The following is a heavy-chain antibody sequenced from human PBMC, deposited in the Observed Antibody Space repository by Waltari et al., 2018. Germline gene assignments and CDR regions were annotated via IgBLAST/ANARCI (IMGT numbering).Heavy chain of an antibody. D-gene: IGHD6-19*01. Sequence: EVQLVESGGGLVQPGGSLRLSCAASGFTLSSFWMNWFRQTPGKGLEWVAGIKQDGSEKYYADSVKGRLTISRDNAKNSLYLQMNSLRAEDTAVYYCATSGWYCFDYWGQGTLVTVSS. J-gene: IGHJ4*02. V-gene: IGHV3-7*01. CDR3: ATSGWYCFDY. CDR1: GFTLSSFW. CDR2: IKQDGSEK.